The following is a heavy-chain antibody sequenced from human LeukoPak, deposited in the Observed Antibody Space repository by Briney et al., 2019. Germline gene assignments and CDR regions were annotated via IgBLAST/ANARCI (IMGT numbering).Heavy chain of an antibody. V-gene: IGHV3-21*01. CDR2: ISSSSSYI. D-gene: IGHD6-6*01. Sequence: GGSLRLSCASSGFTFSSYAMHWVRQAPGKGLEWVSSISSSSSYIYYADSVKGRFTISRDNAKNSLYLQMNSLRAEDTAVYYCAREYSSSPNWFDPWGQGTLVTVSS. CDR3: AREYSSSPNWFDP. CDR1: GFTFSSYA. J-gene: IGHJ5*02.